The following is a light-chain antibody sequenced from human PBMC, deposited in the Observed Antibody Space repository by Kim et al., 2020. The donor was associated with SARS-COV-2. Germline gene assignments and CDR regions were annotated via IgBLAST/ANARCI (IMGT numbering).Light chain of an antibody. J-gene: IGKJ4*01. CDR2: GAF. CDR1: QSVNSNN. V-gene: IGKV3-20*01. CDR3: QQYGSSPET. Sequence: CPGESATLSCRASQSVNSNNLAWYQRKTGQAPRLLIYGAFSRDTGIPDRFSGSESGKDFTLTINRLEPEDFAVYDCQQYGSSPETFGGGTKVDIK.